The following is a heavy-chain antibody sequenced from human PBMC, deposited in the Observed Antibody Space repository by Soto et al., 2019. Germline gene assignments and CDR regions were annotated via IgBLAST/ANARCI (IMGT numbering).Heavy chain of an antibody. CDR1: GGSLSGYF. CDR2: IYYSGST. Sequence: WETLSLTCTVSGGSLSGYFWSWIRQPPGKGLEWIGYIYYSGSTNYTPSLKSRVTMSVDTSKNQISLKLWSVTAADWAVYYCGREMYSSGYPPFDNWSQGTVLTLSS. D-gene: IGHD3-22*01. V-gene: IGHV4-59*01. J-gene: IGHJ4*02. CDR3: GREMYSSGYPPFDN.